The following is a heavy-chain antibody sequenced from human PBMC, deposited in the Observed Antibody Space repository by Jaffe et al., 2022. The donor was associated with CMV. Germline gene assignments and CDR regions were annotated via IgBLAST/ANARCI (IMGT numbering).Heavy chain of an antibody. CDR2: ISSSSSTI. D-gene: IGHD4-17*01. J-gene: IGHJ2*01. CDR3: ARRAMTTVTSGPTRYFDL. V-gene: IGHV3-48*02. Sequence: EVQLVESGGGLVQPGGSLRLSCAASGFTFSSYSMNWVRQAPGKGLEWVSYISSSSSTIYYADSVKGRFTISRDNAKNSLYLQMNSLRDEDTAVYYCARRAMTTVTSGPTRYFDLWGRGTLVTVSS. CDR1: GFTFSSYS.